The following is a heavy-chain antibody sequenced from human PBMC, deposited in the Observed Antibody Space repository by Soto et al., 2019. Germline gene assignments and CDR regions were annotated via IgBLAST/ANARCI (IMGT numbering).Heavy chain of an antibody. D-gene: IGHD1-26*01. Sequence: SETLSLTCTVSGGSISSYYWSWIRQPPWKGLEWIGYIYYSGSTNYNPSLKSRVTISVDTSKNQFSLKLSSVTAADTAVYYCAGRYSGSHYTWFDPGGQGTLVTASS. V-gene: IGHV4-59*08. CDR2: IYYSGST. CDR1: GGSISSYY. J-gene: IGHJ5*02. CDR3: AGRYSGSHYTWFDP.